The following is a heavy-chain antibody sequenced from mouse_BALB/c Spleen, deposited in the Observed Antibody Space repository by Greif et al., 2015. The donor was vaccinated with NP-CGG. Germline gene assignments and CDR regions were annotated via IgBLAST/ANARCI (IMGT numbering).Heavy chain of an antibody. V-gene: IGHV1S81*02. CDR2: INPSNGRT. Sequence: QVQLQQSGAELVKPGASVKLSCKASGYTFTSYWMHWVKQRPGQGLEWIGEINPSNGRTNYNEKFKSKATLTVDKSSSTAYMQLSSLTSEDSAVYYCARGFYDGYYGYFDVWGAGTTVTVSS. J-gene: IGHJ1*01. CDR1: GYTFTSYW. D-gene: IGHD2-3*01. CDR3: ARGFYDGYYGYFDV.